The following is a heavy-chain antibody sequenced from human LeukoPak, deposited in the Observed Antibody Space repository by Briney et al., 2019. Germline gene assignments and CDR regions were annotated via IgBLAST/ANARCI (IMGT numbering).Heavy chain of an antibody. CDR3: ARGQQLVRDWFDP. V-gene: IGHV3-38-3*01. D-gene: IGHD6-13*01. J-gene: IGHJ5*02. CDR2: ISGGST. Sequence: GGSLRLSCAASGFTVSSNEMSWVRQAPGKGLEWVSSISGGSTYYADSRKGRFTISRDNSKNTLHLQMNSLRAEDTAVYYCARGQQLVRDWFDPWGQGTLVTVSS. CDR1: GFTVSSNE.